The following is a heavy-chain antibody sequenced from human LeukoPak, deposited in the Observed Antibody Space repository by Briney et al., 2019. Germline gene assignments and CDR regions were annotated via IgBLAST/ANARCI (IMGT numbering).Heavy chain of an antibody. CDR2: IIPILGIA. CDR3: ARWRYCSGGSCYRGLGWFDP. J-gene: IGHJ5*02. CDR1: GGTFSSYA. V-gene: IGHV1-69*04. D-gene: IGHD2-15*01. Sequence: SVTVSCKASGGTFSSYAISWVQQAPGQGLEWMGRIIPILGIANYAQKFQGRVTITADKSTSTAYMELRSLRSDDTAVYYCARWRYCSGGSCYRGLGWFDPWGQGTLVTVSS.